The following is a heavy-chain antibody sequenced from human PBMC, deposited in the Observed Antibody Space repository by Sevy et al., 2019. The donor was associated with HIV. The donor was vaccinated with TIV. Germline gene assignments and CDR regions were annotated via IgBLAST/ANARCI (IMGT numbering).Heavy chain of an antibody. D-gene: IGHD3-9*01. CDR3: ARDADWSLNY. J-gene: IGHJ4*02. Sequence: GGSLRLSCAASGFTFSDYVMHWVRQAPGKGLEWLARISHDTTVKYYADSLKGRFTISRDNSKNTLYLQMKSLRHEDTAVYHCARDADWSLNYWGQGTLVTVSS. CDR1: GFTFSDYV. CDR2: ISHDTTVK. V-gene: IGHV3-30*04.